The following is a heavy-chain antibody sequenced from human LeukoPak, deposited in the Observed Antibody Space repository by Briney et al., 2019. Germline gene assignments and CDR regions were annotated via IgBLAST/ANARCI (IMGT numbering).Heavy chain of an antibody. V-gene: IGHV1-18*01. CDR1: GYTFTSYG. CDR3: ARGYWSSTSCPFDY. J-gene: IGHJ4*02. D-gene: IGHD2-2*01. CDR2: ISAYNGNT. Sequence: GASVNVSCKASGYTFTSYGISWVRQAPGQGLEWMGWISAYNGNTNYAQKLQGRVTMTTDTSTSTAYMELRSLRSDDTAVYYCARGYWSSTSCPFDYWGQGTLVTVSS.